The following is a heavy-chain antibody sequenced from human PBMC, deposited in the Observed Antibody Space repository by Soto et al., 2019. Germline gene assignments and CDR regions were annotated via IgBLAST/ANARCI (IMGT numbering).Heavy chain of an antibody. CDR1: GGSISSSNW. J-gene: IGHJ6*02. Sequence: SETLSLTCAVSGGSISSSNWWSWVRQPPGKGLEWIGEIYHSGSTNYNPSLKSRVTISVDKSKNQFSLKLSSVTAADTALYYCVRDMTGGRGAVAGNVPGYYYAMDVWGQGTTVTVSS. CDR3: VRDMTGGRGAVAGNVPGYYYAMDV. V-gene: IGHV4-4*02. D-gene: IGHD6-19*01. CDR2: IYHSGST.